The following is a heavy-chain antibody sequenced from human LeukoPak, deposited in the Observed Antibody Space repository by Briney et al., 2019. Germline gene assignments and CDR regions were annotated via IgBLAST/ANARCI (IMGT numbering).Heavy chain of an antibody. V-gene: IGHV1-18*01. Sequence: ASVKVSCKASGYTFTSYGISWVRQAPGQGLEWMGWISAYNGNTNYAQKLQGRVTMTTDTSTSTAYMELRSLRSDDTAVYYCARAGITMVRGIFGPYYYYMDVWGKGTTVTVSS. D-gene: IGHD3-10*01. J-gene: IGHJ6*03. CDR3: ARAGITMVRGIFGPYYYYMDV. CDR2: ISAYNGNT. CDR1: GYTFTSYG.